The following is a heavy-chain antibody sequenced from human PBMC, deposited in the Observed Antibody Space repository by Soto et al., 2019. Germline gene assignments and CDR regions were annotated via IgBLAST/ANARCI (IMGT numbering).Heavy chain of an antibody. V-gene: IGHV1-69*05. J-gene: IGHJ4*02. CDR3: AAGGSSSSPTFDY. Sequence: SVKVSCKASGGTFSSYAISWVRQAPGQGLEWMGGIIPIFGTANYAQKFQERVTITRDMSTSTAYMELSSLRSEDTAVYYCAAGGSSSSPTFDYWGQGTLVTVSS. CDR1: GGTFSSYA. CDR2: IIPIFGTA. D-gene: IGHD6-6*01.